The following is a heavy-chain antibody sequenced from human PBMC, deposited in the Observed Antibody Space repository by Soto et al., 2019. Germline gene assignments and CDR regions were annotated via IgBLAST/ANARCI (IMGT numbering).Heavy chain of an antibody. D-gene: IGHD2-21*02. J-gene: IGHJ3*02. CDR1: GGSISSTNYY. CDR2: IYHSGNT. V-gene: IGHV4-39*01. CDR3: ARSYCCCDCYRSMASAIDI. Sequence: TLSLTCTVSGGSISSTNYYWGWIRQPPGKGLEWIGTIYHSGNTYYNPSLKSRVTISVDTSKKQFSLKLSSVTAADTAVYYCARSYCCCDCYRSMASAIDIWGQGTMVTVSS.